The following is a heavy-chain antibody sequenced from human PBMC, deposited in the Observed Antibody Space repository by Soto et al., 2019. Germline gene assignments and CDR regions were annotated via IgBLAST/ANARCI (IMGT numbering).Heavy chain of an antibody. CDR3: ARDLGRDGTMIVVVHYPDAFDI. CDR2: INHSGST. CDR1: GTSISSYY. J-gene: IGHJ3*02. Sequence: PSETLSLTCTVSGTSISSYYWSWIRQPPGKGLEWIGEINHSGSTNYNPSLKSRVTISVDTSKNQFSLKLSSVTAADTAVYYCARDLGRDGTMIVVVHYPDAFDIWGQGTMVTVSS. V-gene: IGHV4-34*01. D-gene: IGHD3-22*01.